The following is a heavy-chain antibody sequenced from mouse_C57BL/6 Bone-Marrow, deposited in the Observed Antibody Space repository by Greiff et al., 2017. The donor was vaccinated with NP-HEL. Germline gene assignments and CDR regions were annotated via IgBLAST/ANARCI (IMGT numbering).Heavy chain of an antibody. J-gene: IGHJ2*01. D-gene: IGHD2-3*01. CDR1: GFTFSDYY. V-gene: IGHV5-12*01. CDR3: ARDGYYGFDY. CDR2: ICTGGGST. Sequence: EVQRVESGGGLVQPGGSLKLSCAASGFTFSDYYMYWVRQTPEKRLEWVAYICTGGGSTYYPATLKGRFTISRDNAKNTLYQQMSLLKSEDTAMYYCARDGYYGFDYWGQGTTLTVSS.